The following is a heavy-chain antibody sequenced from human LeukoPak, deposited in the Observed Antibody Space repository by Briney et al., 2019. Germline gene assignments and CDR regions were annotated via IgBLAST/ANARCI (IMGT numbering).Heavy chain of an antibody. V-gene: IGHV1-69*04. CDR1: VGTFSTAA. J-gene: IGHJ4*02. Sequence: SVKVSCKASVGTFSTAALSWVRQAPGQGLEWMGRIIPILGIANYAQKFQGRVMITTDKSTSTAYMELSSLRSEDTAVYYCAREPEKYDIPFDYCCRGTLVTVSS. CDR2: IIPILGIA. CDR3: AREPEKYDIPFDY. D-gene: IGHD3-9*01.